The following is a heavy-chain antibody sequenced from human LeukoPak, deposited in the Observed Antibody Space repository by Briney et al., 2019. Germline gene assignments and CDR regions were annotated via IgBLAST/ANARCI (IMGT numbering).Heavy chain of an antibody. Sequence: PGGSLRLSCAASGFTFSSYEMNWVRQAPGKGLEWVSYISSSGSTIYYADSVKGRFTISRDNAKNSLYLQMNSLRAEDTAVYYCARDWFGELSPPYYGMDVWGKGPPVTVPP. V-gene: IGHV3-48*03. D-gene: IGHD3-10*01. CDR3: ARDWFGELSPPYYGMDV. CDR1: GFTFSSYE. CDR2: ISSSGSTI. J-gene: IGHJ6*04.